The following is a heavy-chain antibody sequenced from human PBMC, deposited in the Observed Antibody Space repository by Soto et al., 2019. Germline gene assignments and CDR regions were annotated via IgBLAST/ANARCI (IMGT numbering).Heavy chain of an antibody. CDR2: INPKTGAT. CDR3: ARDGLYDIRDPGWLDT. CDR1: AYTFTGYF. V-gene: IGHV1-2*02. Sequence: QAQLEQSGAEVKKPGASVKVSCEAFAYTFTGYFIHWVRPAPGQGLEWMGWINPKTGATKYAQTFQGSIAMTRDTSTSTVYMEEVRLTSDDTAVYYCARDGLYDIRDPGWLDTWGQGTPVSVAS. D-gene: IGHD2-8*01. J-gene: IGHJ5*02.